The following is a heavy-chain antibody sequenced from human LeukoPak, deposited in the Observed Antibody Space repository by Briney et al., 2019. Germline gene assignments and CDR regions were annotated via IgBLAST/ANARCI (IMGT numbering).Heavy chain of an antibody. CDR1: GFTFSSYA. J-gene: IGHJ6*02. V-gene: IGHV3-23*01. Sequence: GASLRLSCAASGFTFSSYAMSWVRQAPGKGLEWVSAISGSGGSTYYADSVKGRFTISRDNSKNTLYLQMNSLRAEDTAVYYCAKVAYYGSGSYDMDVWGQGTTVIVSS. D-gene: IGHD3-10*01. CDR3: AKVAYYGSGSYDMDV. CDR2: ISGSGGST.